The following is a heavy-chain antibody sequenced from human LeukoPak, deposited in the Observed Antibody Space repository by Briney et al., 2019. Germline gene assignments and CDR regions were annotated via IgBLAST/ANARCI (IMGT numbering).Heavy chain of an antibody. D-gene: IGHD3-10*01. Sequence: PSETLSLTCAVYGGSFSGYYWSWIRQPPGKGLEWIGEINHSGSTNYNPSLKSRVTISMDTSKNQFSLKLTSVTAADTAVYYCVRRRGITPNWFDPWGQGTLVTVSS. CDR3: VRRRGITPNWFDP. CDR2: INHSGST. CDR1: GGSFSGYY. J-gene: IGHJ5*02. V-gene: IGHV4-34*01.